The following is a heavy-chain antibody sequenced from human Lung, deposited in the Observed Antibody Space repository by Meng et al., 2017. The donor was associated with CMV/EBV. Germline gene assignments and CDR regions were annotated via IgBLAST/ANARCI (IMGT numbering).Heavy chain of an antibody. V-gene: IGHV3-74*01. D-gene: IGHD6-19*01. J-gene: IGHJ4*02. Sequence: GGSLRLXCAASGFTFSTYWMHWVRQVPGKGLVWVTRINSDGSGTTYADSVKGRFTISRDNAKNTLYLHMSSLRAEDTAMYYCVRGHSSGWYKFDSWGQGTLVTVSS. CDR1: GFTFSTYW. CDR3: VRGHSSGWYKFDS. CDR2: INSDGSGT.